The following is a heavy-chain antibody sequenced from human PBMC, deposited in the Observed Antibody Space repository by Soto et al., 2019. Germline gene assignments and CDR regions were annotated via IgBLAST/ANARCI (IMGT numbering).Heavy chain of an antibody. CDR1: GFTFSSYG. CDR2: ISYDGSNK. Sequence: PGGSLRLSCAASGFTFSSYGMHWVRQAPGKGLEWVAVISYDGSNKYYADSVKGRFTISRDNSKNTPYLQMNSLRAEDTAVYYCAKDGGIAVAGTVGDYYYYYYMDVWGKGTTVTVSS. J-gene: IGHJ6*03. CDR3: AKDGGIAVAGTVGDYYYYYYMDV. D-gene: IGHD6-19*01. V-gene: IGHV3-30*18.